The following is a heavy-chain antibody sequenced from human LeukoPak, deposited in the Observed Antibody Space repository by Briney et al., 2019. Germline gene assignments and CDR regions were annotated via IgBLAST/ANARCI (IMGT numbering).Heavy chain of an antibody. V-gene: IGHV4-38-2*02. Sequence: PSETLSLTCTVSGYSISSGYYWGWIRQPPGKGLEWIGSIYHSGSTYYNPSLKSRVTISVDTSKNQFSLKLSSVTAADTAVYYCAREGGGTMVRGVINWFDPWGQGTLVTVSS. J-gene: IGHJ5*02. CDR2: IYHSGST. CDR3: AREGGGTMVRGVINWFDP. CDR1: GYSISSGYY. D-gene: IGHD3-10*01.